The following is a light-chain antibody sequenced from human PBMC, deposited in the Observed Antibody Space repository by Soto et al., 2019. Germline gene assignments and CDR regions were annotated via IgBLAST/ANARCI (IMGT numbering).Light chain of an antibody. J-gene: IGKJ2*01. V-gene: IGKV3-20*01. CDR1: QAVISGY. Sequence: EIVLTQSPGALSLSPGEGATLSCRASQAVISGYLAWYQQKPGQAPRLLMYGVSRRPTGSSDRFSGSGSGTEFTLTITRLEPEDFALYYCQQYGVPPFNFGQGTKLQIK. CDR2: GVS. CDR3: QQYGVPPFN.